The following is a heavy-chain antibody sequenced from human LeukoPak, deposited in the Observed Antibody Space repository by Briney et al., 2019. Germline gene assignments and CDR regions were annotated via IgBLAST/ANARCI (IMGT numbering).Heavy chain of an antibody. J-gene: IGHJ4*02. V-gene: IGHV1-69*13. CDR1: GGTFSSYA. Sequence: SVTVSCTSSGGTFSSYAISWVRQAPGQGLEWMGGIISIFGTPKYAQKFQGRVTITADESTSTAYMELSGLRSEDTAVYYCAREDGSGSFQPQFDYWGQGTLVTVSS. CDR3: AREDGSGSFQPQFDY. CDR2: IISIFGTP. D-gene: IGHD3-10*01.